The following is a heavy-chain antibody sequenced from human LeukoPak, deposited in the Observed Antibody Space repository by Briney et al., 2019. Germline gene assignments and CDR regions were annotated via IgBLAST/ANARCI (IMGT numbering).Heavy chain of an antibody. CDR1: GFTFSDHY. V-gene: IGHV3-72*01. CDR3: AREGLGARYFDY. CDR2: NRNKANSYTT. J-gene: IGHJ4*02. Sequence: GGSLRLSCAVSGFTFSDHYMDWVRQAPGKGLEWVGRNRNKANSYTTEYAASVKGRFTISRDDSKNSLYLQMNSLKTEDTAVYYCAREGLGARYFDYWGQGTLVTVSS. D-gene: IGHD1-26*01.